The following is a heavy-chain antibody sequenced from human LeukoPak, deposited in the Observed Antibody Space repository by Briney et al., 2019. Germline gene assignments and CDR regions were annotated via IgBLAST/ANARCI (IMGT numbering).Heavy chain of an antibody. J-gene: IGHJ4*02. V-gene: IGHV4-59*08. CDR1: GGSISSYY. CDR3: ARHGYSSSWPLDY. D-gene: IGHD6-13*01. CDR2: IYYSGST. Sequence: SETLSLTCTVSGGSISSYYWSWIRQPPGNRLEWIGYIYYSGSTNYNPSLKSRVTISVDTSKNQFSLKLSSVTAADTAVYYCARHGYSSSWPLDYWGQGTLVTVSS.